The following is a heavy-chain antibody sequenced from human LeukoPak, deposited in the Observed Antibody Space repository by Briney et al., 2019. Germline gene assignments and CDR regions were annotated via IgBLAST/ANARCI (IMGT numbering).Heavy chain of an antibody. J-gene: IGHJ4*02. CDR3: TTLETTVSWGSFDY. D-gene: IGHD4-17*01. CDR2: IKSKTDGGTT. V-gene: IGHV3-15*01. CDR1: GFTFSNAW. Sequence: GGSLRLSCAASGFTFSNAWMSWVRQAPGKGLEWVGRIKSKTDGGTTDYAAPVKGRFTISRDDSKNTLYLQMNSLKTEDTAVYYCTTLETTVSWGSFDYWGQGTPVTVSS.